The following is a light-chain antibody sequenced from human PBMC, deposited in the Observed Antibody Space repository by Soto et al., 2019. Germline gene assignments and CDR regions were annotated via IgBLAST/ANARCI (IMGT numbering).Light chain of an antibody. CDR3: QQYGSSGT. V-gene: IGKV3-20*01. J-gene: IGKJ1*01. CDR1: QSVSSSY. Sequence: DMVLTQSPGTLSLSPGERSTLSCRASQSVSSSYLAWYQQKPGQAPRLLIYGASNRATGIPDRFSGSGSGTDFTLTISRLEPEDFAVYYCQQYGSSGTFGQGTKVDI. CDR2: GAS.